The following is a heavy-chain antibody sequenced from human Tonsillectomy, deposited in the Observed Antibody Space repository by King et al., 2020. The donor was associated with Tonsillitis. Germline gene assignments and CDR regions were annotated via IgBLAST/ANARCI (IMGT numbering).Heavy chain of an antibody. D-gene: IGHD6-13*01. V-gene: IGHV3-30-3*01. Sequence: VQLVESGGGVVQPGRSLRLSCAASGFTFSSYAMHWVRQAPGKGLEWVAVISYDGSNKYYADSVKGRFTISRDNSKNTLYLQMNNLRAEDTAVYYCARVYEQLVTMNWFDPWGQGTLVTVSS. CDR1: GFTFSSYA. J-gene: IGHJ5*02. CDR3: ARVYEQLVTMNWFDP. CDR2: ISYDGSNK.